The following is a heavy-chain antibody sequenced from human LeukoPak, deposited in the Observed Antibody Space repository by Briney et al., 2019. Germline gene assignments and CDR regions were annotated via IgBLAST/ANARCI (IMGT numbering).Heavy chain of an antibody. V-gene: IGHV3-9*01. Sequence: GRSLRLSCAASGFTFDDYAMHWVRQAPGKGLEWVSGISWNSGRIGYGDVVKGRFTISRDNAKNSLCLQMNSLRAEDTALYYCAKDMAGTTTAWFDPWGQGTLVTVSS. CDR2: ISWNSGRI. D-gene: IGHD6-19*01. CDR3: AKDMAGTTTAWFDP. J-gene: IGHJ5*02. CDR1: GFTFDDYA.